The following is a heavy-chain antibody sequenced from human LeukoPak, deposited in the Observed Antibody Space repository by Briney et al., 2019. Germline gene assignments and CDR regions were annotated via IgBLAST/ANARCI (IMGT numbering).Heavy chain of an antibody. CDR1: GYTFTSYY. V-gene: IGHV1-46*01. CDR3: AQGIAAAGTPPRN. J-gene: IGHJ4*02. D-gene: IGHD6-13*01. Sequence: ASVKVSCKASGYTFTSYYMHWVRQAPGQGLEWMGIINPSGGSTSYAQEFQGRVTMTRDTSTSTVYMELSSLRSEDTAVYYCAQGIAAAGTPPRNWGQGTLVTVSS. CDR2: INPSGGST.